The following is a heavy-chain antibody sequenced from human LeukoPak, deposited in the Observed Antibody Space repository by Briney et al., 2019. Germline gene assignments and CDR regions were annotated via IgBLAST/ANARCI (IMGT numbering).Heavy chain of an antibody. CDR1: GFTFSSYA. Sequence: GGSLRLSCAASGFTFSSYAMGWVRQAPGKGLEWVSAISGSGGSTYYADSVKGRFTISRDNSKNTLYLQMNSLRAEDTAVYHCARDSSTYYYGSGSYGGSVGYWGQGTLVTVSS. CDR2: ISGSGGST. D-gene: IGHD3-10*01. V-gene: IGHV3-23*01. CDR3: ARDSSTYYYGSGSYGGSVGY. J-gene: IGHJ4*02.